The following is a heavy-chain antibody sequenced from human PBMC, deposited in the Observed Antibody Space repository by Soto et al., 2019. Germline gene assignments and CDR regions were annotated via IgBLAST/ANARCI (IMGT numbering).Heavy chain of an antibody. J-gene: IGHJ4*02. CDR1: GFIFSNYP. D-gene: IGHD6-19*01. CDR2: VSPSGSST. Sequence: PGGSLRLSCAVSGFIFSNYPLSWVRQAPGKGLEWVSSVSPSGSSTYYADSVKGRFTMSRDNSENRLHLQMNSLRAEDTAVYFCAKRDNSGWYSLDYWGQGTLVTVSS. CDR3: AKRDNSGWYSLDY. V-gene: IGHV3-23*01.